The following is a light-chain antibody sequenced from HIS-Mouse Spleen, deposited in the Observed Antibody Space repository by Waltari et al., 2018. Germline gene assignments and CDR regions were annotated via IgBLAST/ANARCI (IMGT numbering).Light chain of an antibody. CDR1: QSVLYSSNHKNY. Sequence: DIVMTQSPDSLAVSLGERATINCKSSQSVLYSSNHKNYLALYQQKPGQPPKLPIYWAFTRESGVPDRFSGSGSGTDFTLTISRLQAEDVAVYYCQQYYSTPYTFGQGTKLEIK. J-gene: IGKJ2*01. CDR2: WAF. V-gene: IGKV4-1*01. CDR3: QQYYSTPYT.